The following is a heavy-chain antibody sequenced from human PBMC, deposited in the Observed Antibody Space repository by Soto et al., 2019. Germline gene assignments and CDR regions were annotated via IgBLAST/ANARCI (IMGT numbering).Heavy chain of an antibody. CDR1: GFTFSGLG. D-gene: IGHD3-16*01. J-gene: IGHJ4*03. CDR2: IRCDGSNI. V-gene: IGHV3-33*01. CDR3: ARDGVGHSTFFGYFDY. Sequence: QVQLVESGGGVVQPGRSLRLSCAASGFTFSGLGMHWVRQAPGKGLEWVAVIRCDGSNIYYADAVKGPFTISRDNSKETLYLLMNGIGADDTAVYYCARDGVGHSTFFGYFDYWGQGTLFTVSS.